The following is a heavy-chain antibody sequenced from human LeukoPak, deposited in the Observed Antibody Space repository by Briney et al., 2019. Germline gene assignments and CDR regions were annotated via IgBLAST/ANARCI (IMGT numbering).Heavy chain of an antibody. J-gene: IGHJ1*01. CDR2: IKSDGST. CDR1: GFTFSSYW. D-gene: IGHD3-22*01. Sequence: GGSLRLSCAASGFTFSSYWMHWVRQAPGKGLVWVSRIKSDGSTRYADSVKGRFTISRDNAKNTVSLQMTSLRAEDTGVYYCARAPSEIGGYYPVYFRHWGQGTLVIVSS. CDR3: ARAPSEIGGYYPVYFRH. V-gene: IGHV3-74*01.